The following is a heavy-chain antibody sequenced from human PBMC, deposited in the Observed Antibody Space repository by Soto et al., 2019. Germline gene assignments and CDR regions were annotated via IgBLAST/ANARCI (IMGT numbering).Heavy chain of an antibody. CDR1: GDTFSSYS. D-gene: IGHD3-22*01. CDR3: AREGHCHESSGDGMDV. Sequence: QVQLVQSGAEVKKPGSSVKVSCKASGDTFSSYSISWVRQAPGQGLEWMGGIIPIFGTSNYAQKFQGRVSITADESTSTAYMELSSLRSEDTAVYYCAREGHCHESSGDGMDVWGQGTTVTVSS. V-gene: IGHV1-69*01. CDR2: IIPIFGTS. J-gene: IGHJ6*02.